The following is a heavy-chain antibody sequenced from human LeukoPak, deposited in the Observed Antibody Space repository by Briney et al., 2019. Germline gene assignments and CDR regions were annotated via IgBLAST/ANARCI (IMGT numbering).Heavy chain of an antibody. J-gene: IGHJ6*03. V-gene: IGHV3-30*18. D-gene: IGHD5-18*01. Sequence: GRSLRLSCAASGFTFSSYGMHWVRQAPGKGLEWVAIISYDGSNKYYADSVKGRFTISRDNSKNTLYLQMNSLRAEDTAVYYCAKDVAAMVTYYYYYMDVWGKGTTVTVSS. CDR2: ISYDGSNK. CDR1: GFTFSSYG. CDR3: AKDVAAMVTYYYYYMDV.